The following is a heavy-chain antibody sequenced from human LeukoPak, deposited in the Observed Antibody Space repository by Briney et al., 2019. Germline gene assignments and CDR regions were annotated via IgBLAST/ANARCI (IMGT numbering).Heavy chain of an antibody. Sequence: PSETLSLTCNVSRGSISTYYWSWIRQPPGKGLEWIGHIYYSGSSSYHPSLQSRVTMSVDTSKNQFSLKLISVTAADTAMYYCASVLGGHAFDIWGQGTMVTVSS. CDR1: RGSISTYY. V-gene: IGHV4-59*12. D-gene: IGHD3-16*01. CDR2: IYYSGSS. CDR3: ASVLGGHAFDI. J-gene: IGHJ3*02.